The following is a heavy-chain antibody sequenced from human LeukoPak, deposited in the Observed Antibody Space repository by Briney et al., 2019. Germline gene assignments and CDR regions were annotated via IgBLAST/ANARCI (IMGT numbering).Heavy chain of an antibody. CDR2: IYHSGST. CDR1: GGSISSSSSY. Sequence: SETLSLTCTVSGGSISSSSSYWGWIRQPPGKGLEWIGSIYHSGSTYYNPSLKSRVTISVDTSKNQFSLKLSSVTAADTAVYYCARGYQLLDWFDPWGQGTLVTVSS. D-gene: IGHD2-2*01. V-gene: IGHV4-39*07. CDR3: ARGYQLLDWFDP. J-gene: IGHJ5*02.